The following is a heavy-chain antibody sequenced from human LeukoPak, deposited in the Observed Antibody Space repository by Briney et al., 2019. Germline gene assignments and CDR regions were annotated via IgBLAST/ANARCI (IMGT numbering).Heavy chain of an antibody. D-gene: IGHD3-10*01. V-gene: IGHV3-23*01. CDR1: GFTFSSYA. Sequence: GSLRLSCAASGFTFSSYAMSWVRQAPGKGLEWVSAISGSGGSTYYADSVKGRFTISRDNSKNTLYLQMNSLRAEDTAVYYCAKDTFPRITMVRGVIIPLGYWGQGTLVTVSS. J-gene: IGHJ4*02. CDR3: AKDTFPRITMVRGVIIPLGY. CDR2: ISGSGGST.